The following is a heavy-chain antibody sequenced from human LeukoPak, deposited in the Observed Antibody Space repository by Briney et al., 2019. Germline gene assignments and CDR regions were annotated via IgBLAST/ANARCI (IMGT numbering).Heavy chain of an antibody. CDR2: IYHSGST. CDR1: GGSISSGGYS. D-gene: IGHD2-2*01. Sequence: SQTLSLTCAVSGGSISSGGYSWSWIRQPPGKGLEWIGYIYHSGSTYYNPSLKSRVTISVDRSKNQFSLKLSSVTAADTAVYYCAQEVYHSSTSCRFDYWGQGTPVTVSS. V-gene: IGHV4-30-2*01. J-gene: IGHJ4*02. CDR3: AQEVYHSSTSCRFDY.